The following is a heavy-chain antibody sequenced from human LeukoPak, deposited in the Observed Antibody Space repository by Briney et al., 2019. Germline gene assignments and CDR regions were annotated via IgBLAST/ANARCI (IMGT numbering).Heavy chain of an antibody. V-gene: IGHV4-4*07. Sequence: SEALSLTCTVSGGSISGYYWSWIRQPAGKGLEWIGRIYTSGSTNYNPSLKSRVTMSVDTSKNQFSLKLSSVTAADTAVYFCARGPYCTSAGCYFDYWGQGTLVTVSS. CDR2: IYTSGST. CDR3: ARGPYCTSAGCYFDY. CDR1: GGSISGYY. J-gene: IGHJ4*02. D-gene: IGHD2-2*01.